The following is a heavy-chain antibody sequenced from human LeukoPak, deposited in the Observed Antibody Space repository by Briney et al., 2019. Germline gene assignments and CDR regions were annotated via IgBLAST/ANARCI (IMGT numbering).Heavy chain of an antibody. J-gene: IGHJ4*02. CDR2: INPNSGGT. CDR3: ASRDAGYGGHSPFDY. D-gene: IGHD4-23*01. CDR1: GYTFTGYY. V-gene: IGHV1-2*02. Sequence: ASVKVSCKASGYTFTGYYMHWVRQAPGQGLEWMGWINPNSGGTNYAQKLQGRVTMTRDTAINKSYLELSRLRYEDTAVYYCASRDAGYGGHSPFDYWGQGILVTVSS.